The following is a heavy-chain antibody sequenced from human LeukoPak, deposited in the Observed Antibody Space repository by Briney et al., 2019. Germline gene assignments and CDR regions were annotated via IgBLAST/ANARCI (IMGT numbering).Heavy chain of an antibody. CDR2: INPNSGGT. Sequence: GAPVKVSCKASGYTFTGYYMHWVRQAPGQGLEWMGWINPNSGGTNYAQKFQGRVTMTRDTSISTAYMELSRLRSDDTAVYYCARDGGIPRSWFDPWGQGTLVIVSS. V-gene: IGHV1-2*02. J-gene: IGHJ5*02. CDR1: GYTFTGYY. D-gene: IGHD2-15*01. CDR3: ARDGGIPRSWFDP.